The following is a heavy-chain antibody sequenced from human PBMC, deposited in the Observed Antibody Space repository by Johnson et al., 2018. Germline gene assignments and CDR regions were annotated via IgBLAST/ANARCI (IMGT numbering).Heavy chain of an antibody. CDR1: GFTFSSYA. V-gene: IGHV3-30-3*01. J-gene: IGHJ1*01. D-gene: IGHD4-23*01. CDR3: ARDYGGGNAYLFSYFHH. Sequence: QVQLVQSGGGVVQPGRSLRLSCAASGFTFSSYAMHWVRQAPGKGLEWVAVISYDGSHKYYADSVKGRFTISRDYSKNTVSLQMNSLRAEDTAVYYCARDYGGGNAYLFSYFHHWGQGTLVTVSS. CDR2: ISYDGSHK.